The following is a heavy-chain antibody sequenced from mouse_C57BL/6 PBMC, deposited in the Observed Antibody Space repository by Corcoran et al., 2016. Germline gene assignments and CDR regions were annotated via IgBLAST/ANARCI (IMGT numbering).Heavy chain of an antibody. CDR2: INTYSGVP. J-gene: IGHJ1*03. CDR1: GYTFTTYG. CDR3: ARWERGWYFDV. V-gene: IGHV9-3*01. D-gene: IGHD4-1*01. Sequence: QIQLVQSGPELKKPGETVKISCKASGYTFTTYGMSWVKQAPGKGLKWMGWINTYSGVPTYADDFKGRFAFSLETSASTAYLQINNLKNEDTATYVCARWERGWYFDVWGTGTTVTVSS.